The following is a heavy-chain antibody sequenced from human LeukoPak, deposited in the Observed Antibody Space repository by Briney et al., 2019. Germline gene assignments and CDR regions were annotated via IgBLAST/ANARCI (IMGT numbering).Heavy chain of an antibody. CDR3: AKAGTTRRHHWFDP. Sequence: SETLSLTCAVSGYSISSDYYWGWIRPPPGKGLEWIGSMHHSGSTYYNPSLKSRVTILVDTSKSQFSLQLTSVTAADTAAYHCAKAGTTRRHHWFDPWGQGTLVTVSS. J-gene: IGHJ5*02. D-gene: IGHD1-1*01. CDR1: GYSISSDYY. V-gene: IGHV4-38-2*01. CDR2: MHHSGST.